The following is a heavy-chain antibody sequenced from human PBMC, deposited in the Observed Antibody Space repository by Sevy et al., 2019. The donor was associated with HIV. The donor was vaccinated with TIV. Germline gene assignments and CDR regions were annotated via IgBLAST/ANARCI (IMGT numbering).Heavy chain of an antibody. CDR1: GFTFSSYA. Sequence: GGSLRLSCAASGFTFSSYAMSWVRQAPGKGLEWVSTISSRGGSTYYADSVKGRFTISRDNSKNTLSLLMNSPRAEDTALYYCAKAGVAVAGTFDLFYFDYWGQGTLVTVSS. CDR2: ISSRGGST. D-gene: IGHD6-19*01. CDR3: AKAGVAVAGTFDLFYFDY. V-gene: IGHV3-23*01. J-gene: IGHJ4*02.